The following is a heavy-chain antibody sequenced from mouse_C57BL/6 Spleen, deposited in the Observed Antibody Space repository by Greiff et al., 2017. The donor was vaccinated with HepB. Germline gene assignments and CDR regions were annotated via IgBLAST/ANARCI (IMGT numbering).Heavy chain of an antibody. Sequence: VQLQQSGAELVRPGASVTLSCKASGYTFTDYEMHWVKQTPVHGLEWIGAIDPETGGTAYNQKFKGKAILTADKSSSTAYMELRSLTSEDSAVYYCTRSRGHYYGSSYYAMDYWGQGTSVTVSS. CDR2: IDPETGGT. CDR3: TRSRGHYYGSSYYAMDY. CDR1: GYTFTDYE. V-gene: IGHV1-15*01. J-gene: IGHJ4*01. D-gene: IGHD1-1*01.